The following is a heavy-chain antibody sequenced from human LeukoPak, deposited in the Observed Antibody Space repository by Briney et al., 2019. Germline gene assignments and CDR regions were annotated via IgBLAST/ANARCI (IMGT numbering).Heavy chain of an antibody. CDR3: TRSDWFDP. CDR2: IKSDGSST. J-gene: IGHJ5*02. Sequence: QPGGSLRLSCAASGFTLSPYWMHWVRQAPGKGLVWVSRIKSDGSSTTYADSVKGRFTISRDNAKNTLYLQMNSLRDEDTAVYYCTRSDWFDPWGQGTLVTVSS. V-gene: IGHV3-74*03. CDR1: GFTLSPYW.